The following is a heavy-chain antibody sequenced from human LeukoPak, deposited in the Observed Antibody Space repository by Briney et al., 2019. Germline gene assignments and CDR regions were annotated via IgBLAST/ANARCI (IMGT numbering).Heavy chain of an antibody. J-gene: IGHJ6*02. Sequence: GGSLRLSCAASGFTFSDYYMSWIRQAPGKGLEWVSYISSSGSTIYYADSVKGRFTTSRDNAKNSLYLQMNSLRAEDTAVYYCARWKKRSYYYYGMDVWGQGTTVTVSS. CDR1: GFTFSDYY. CDR3: ARWKKRSYYYYGMDV. CDR2: ISSSGSTI. D-gene: IGHD1-1*01. V-gene: IGHV3-11*01.